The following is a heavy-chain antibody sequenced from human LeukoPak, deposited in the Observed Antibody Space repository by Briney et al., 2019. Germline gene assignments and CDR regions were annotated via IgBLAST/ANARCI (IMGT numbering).Heavy chain of an antibody. J-gene: IGHJ4*02. CDR3: ARVPYGSGTYTDY. CDR2: ILYDGSNE. V-gene: IGHV3-30-3*01. Sequence: GSLRLSCAASGCTLSDAWMTWVRQAPGKGLEWVALILYDGSNEHYADSVKGRFTISRDNSKNTLYLQMNSLRAEDTAAYYCARVPYGSGTYTDYWGQGTLVTVSS. D-gene: IGHD3-10*01. CDR1: GCTLSDAW.